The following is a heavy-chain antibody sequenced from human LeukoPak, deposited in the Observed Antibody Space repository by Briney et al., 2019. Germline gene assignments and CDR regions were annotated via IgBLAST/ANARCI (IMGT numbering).Heavy chain of an antibody. CDR2: IKQDGSEK. CDR3: ASTPGYQINYYYYYMDV. CDR1: GFTFSSYW. Sequence: GGSLRVSCAASGFTFSSYWMSWVRQAPGKGLEWVANIKQDGSEKYYVDSVKGRFTISRDNAKNSLYLQMNSLRAEDTAVYYCASTPGYQINYYYYYMDVWGKGTTVTVSS. J-gene: IGHJ6*03. V-gene: IGHV3-7*01. D-gene: IGHD2-2*01.